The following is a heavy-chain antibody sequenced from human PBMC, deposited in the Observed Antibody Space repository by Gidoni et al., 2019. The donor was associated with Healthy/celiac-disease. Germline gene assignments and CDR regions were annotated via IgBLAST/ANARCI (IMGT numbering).Heavy chain of an antibody. V-gene: IGHV1-69*01. CDR2: IIPIFGTA. D-gene: IGHD3-22*01. CDR3: ARERYYYDSSGYYWPYYYYGMDV. Sequence: QVQLVQSGAEVKKPGSSVKVSCKASGGTFSSYAISRVRQAPGQGLEWMGGIIPIFGTANYAQKFQGRVTITADESTSTAYMELSSLRSEDTAVYYCARERYYYDSSGYYWPYYYYGMDVWGQGTTVTVSS. J-gene: IGHJ6*02. CDR1: GGTFSSYA.